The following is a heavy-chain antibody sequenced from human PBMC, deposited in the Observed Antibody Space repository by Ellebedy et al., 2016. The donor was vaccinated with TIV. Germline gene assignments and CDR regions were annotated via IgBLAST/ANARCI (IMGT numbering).Heavy chain of an antibody. CDR1: GFTFSDYY. V-gene: IGHV3-11*01. CDR3: ARDARFIDQQHNWFDP. J-gene: IGHJ5*02. CDR2: ISSSGRTV. Sequence: GESLKISCAASGFTFSDYYMSWIRQAPGKGLEWVSYISSSGRTVYYADSVKGRFTISRDNAKNSLYLQMNSLRAKGTAVYYCARDARFIDQQHNWFDPWGQGTLVTVSS. D-gene: IGHD6-13*01.